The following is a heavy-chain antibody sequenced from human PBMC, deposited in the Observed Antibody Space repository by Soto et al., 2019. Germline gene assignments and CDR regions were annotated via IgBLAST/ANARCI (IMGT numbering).Heavy chain of an antibody. CDR3: ARKRSAVLRYFDWFRNNWFDP. CDR2: MNPNSGNT. V-gene: IGHV1-8*01. Sequence: ASVKVSCKASGYTFTSYDINWVRQATGQGLEWMGWMNPNSGNTGYAQKFQGRVTMTRNTSISTAYMELSSLRSEDTAVYYCARKRSAVLRYFDWFRNNWFDPWG. CDR1: GYTFTSYD. J-gene: IGHJ5*02. D-gene: IGHD3-9*01.